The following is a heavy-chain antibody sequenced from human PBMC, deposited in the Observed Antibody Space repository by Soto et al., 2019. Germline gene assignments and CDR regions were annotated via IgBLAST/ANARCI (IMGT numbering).Heavy chain of an antibody. CDR2: IYYSGST. V-gene: IGHV4-59*08. CDR3: ARRYGYSFDY. J-gene: IGHJ4*02. CDR1: GGTISSYY. D-gene: IGHD1-1*01. Sequence: SETLSLTCTVSGGTISSYYLSWIRQPPGKGLEWIGYIYYSGSTNYNPSLKSRVTISVDTSKNRFSLKLSSVTAADTAVYYCARRYGYSFDYWGQGTLVTVSS.